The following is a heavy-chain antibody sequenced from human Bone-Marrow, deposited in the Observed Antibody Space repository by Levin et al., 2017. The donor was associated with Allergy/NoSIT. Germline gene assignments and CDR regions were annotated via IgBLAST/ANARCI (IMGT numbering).Heavy chain of an antibody. D-gene: IGHD1-26*01. CDR3: ASVMGGSYLDY. J-gene: IGHJ4*02. Sequence: GGSLRLSCAASGFTISSNYMSWVRQAPGKGLEWVSIIYSGGSTYYADSVKGRFTISRDNSKSTLYLQMNSVRAEDTAVYYCASVMGGSYLDYWGRGTLVTVSS. V-gene: IGHV3-53*01. CDR1: GFTISSNY. CDR2: IYSGGST.